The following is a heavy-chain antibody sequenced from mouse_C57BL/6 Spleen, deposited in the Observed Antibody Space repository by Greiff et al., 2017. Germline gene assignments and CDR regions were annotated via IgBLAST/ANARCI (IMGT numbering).Heavy chain of an antibody. J-gene: IGHJ4*01. CDR3: ARRGNYDYSIDY. Sequence: QVQLQQPGAELVRPGSSVKLSCKASGYTFTSYWMDWVKQRPGQGLEWIGNIYPSDSETHYNQKFKGKATLTVDKSSSTAYMQLSSLTSGDSAVYYCARRGNYDYSIDYWGQGTSVTVSS. D-gene: IGHD1-1*01. CDR2: IYPSDSET. V-gene: IGHV1-61*01. CDR1: GYTFTSYW.